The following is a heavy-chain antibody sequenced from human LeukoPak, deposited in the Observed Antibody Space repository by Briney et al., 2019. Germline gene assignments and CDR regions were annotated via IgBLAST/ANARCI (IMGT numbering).Heavy chain of an antibody. CDR1: GYTFTGYG. D-gene: IGHD2-15*01. V-gene: IGHV1-18*01. CDR3: ARVIAAPDAFDI. Sequence: ASVKVSCKASGYTFTGYGISWVRQAPGQGLEWMGWISAYNGNTNYAQKLQGRVTMTTDTSTSTAYMELRSLRSDDTAVYYCARVIAAPDAFDIWGQGTMVTVSS. CDR2: ISAYNGNT. J-gene: IGHJ3*02.